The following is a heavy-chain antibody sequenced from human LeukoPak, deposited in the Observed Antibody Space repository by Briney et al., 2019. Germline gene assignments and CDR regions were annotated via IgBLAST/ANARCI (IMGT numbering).Heavy chain of an antibody. D-gene: IGHD4-11*01. Sequence: GGSLRLSCAASGITVSDNCMNWVRQAPGKGLEWISLIYSGGTTSYADSVKGRFTISRDDSKNTLYLQMNNLRADDTAAYYCARDPPAVTTNTYGWGQGTLVTVSS. J-gene: IGHJ4*02. V-gene: IGHV3-66*01. CDR2: IYSGGTT. CDR3: ARDPPAVTTNTYG. CDR1: GITVSDNC.